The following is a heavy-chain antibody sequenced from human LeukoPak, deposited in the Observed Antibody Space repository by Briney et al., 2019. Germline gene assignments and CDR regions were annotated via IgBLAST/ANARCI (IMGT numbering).Heavy chain of an antibody. V-gene: IGHV1-18*01. CDR2: ISAYNGNT. J-gene: IGHJ4*02. D-gene: IGHD4-17*01. Sequence: ASVKVSCKASGYTFTSYGISWVRQAPGQGLEWMGWISAYNGNTNYAQKLQGRVTMITDTSTSTAHMELRSLRSDDTAVYYCARVGDLVDYGDHTPFDYWGQGTLVTVSS. CDR3: ARVGDLVDYGDHTPFDY. CDR1: GYTFTSYG.